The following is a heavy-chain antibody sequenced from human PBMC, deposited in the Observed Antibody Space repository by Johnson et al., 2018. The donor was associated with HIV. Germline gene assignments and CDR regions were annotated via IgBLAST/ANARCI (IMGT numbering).Heavy chain of an antibody. Sequence: VQLVESGGGLVQPGGSLRLSCAASGFTFSNYWMSWVRQTPGKGLEWVANIKQDGSEKNYVDSVKGRFTISRDNAKNTLYLQMGSLRAEDMAVYYCARARTTVTILDAFDIWGQGTMVTVS. CDR2: IKQDGSEK. D-gene: IGHD4-17*01. CDR3: ARARTTVTILDAFDI. V-gene: IGHV3-7*02. CDR1: GFTFSNYW. J-gene: IGHJ3*02.